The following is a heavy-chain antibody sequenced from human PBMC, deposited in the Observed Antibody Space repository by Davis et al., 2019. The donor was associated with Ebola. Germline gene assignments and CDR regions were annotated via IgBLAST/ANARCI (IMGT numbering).Heavy chain of an antibody. D-gene: IGHD4-23*01. V-gene: IGHV1-69*04. CDR3: AKVFTVTTVLIDY. Sequence: SVKVSCKASGGTFSSYAISWVRQAPGQGLEWMGRIIPILGIANYAQKFQGRVTITADKSTSTAYMELSSLRSEDTAVYYCAKVFTVTTVLIDYWGQGTLVTVSS. J-gene: IGHJ4*02. CDR2: IIPILGIA. CDR1: GGTFSSYA.